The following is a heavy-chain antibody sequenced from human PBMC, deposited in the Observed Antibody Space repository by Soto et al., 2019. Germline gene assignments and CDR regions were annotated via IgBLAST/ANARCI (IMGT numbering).Heavy chain of an antibody. V-gene: IGHV3-30-3*01. D-gene: IGHD1-1*01. CDR3: ARVTPGNNLYYFSGLDV. J-gene: IGHJ6*02. CDR1: GFTFDTYG. Sequence: QVHLVESGGGVAQPGRSLRLSCVASGFTFDTYGIHWVRQAPGKGLQWVALISYEGSNTYYADSVRGRFTISRDNSENTLYLQINALRPDDTGVYYCARVTPGNNLYYFSGLDVWGRGTSVTVSS. CDR2: ISYEGSNT.